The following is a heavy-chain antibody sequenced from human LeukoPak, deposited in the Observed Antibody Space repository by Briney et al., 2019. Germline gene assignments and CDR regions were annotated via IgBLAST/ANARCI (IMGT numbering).Heavy chain of an antibody. CDR1: GGSFSGYY. CDR2: INHSGST. CDR3: ARLDIGDSGNPNWFDP. D-gene: IGHD5-12*01. Sequence: PSETLSLTCAVYGGSFSGYYWSWIRQPPGKGLEWIGEINHSGSTNYNPSLKSRVTTSVDTSKNQFSLNLSSVTAADTAVYYCARLDIGDSGNPNWFDPWGQGTLVTVSS. V-gene: IGHV4-34*01. J-gene: IGHJ5*02.